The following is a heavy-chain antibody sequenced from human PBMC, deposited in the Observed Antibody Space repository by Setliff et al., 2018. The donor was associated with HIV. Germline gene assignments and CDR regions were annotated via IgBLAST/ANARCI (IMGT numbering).Heavy chain of an antibody. CDR1: GGRFSSYA. V-gene: IGHV1-69*05. J-gene: IGHJ6*03. Sequence: SVKVSCKASGGRFSSYAMSWVRQAPGQGLEWMGGIIPMFGSANYAQKFQGRVTITTDGSTRTVYMVLSSLRSEDTAVYYCARGTDGDYYYYMDVWGKGTTVTVSS. CDR2: IIPMFGSA. D-gene: IGHD3-10*01. CDR3: ARGTDGDYYYYMDV.